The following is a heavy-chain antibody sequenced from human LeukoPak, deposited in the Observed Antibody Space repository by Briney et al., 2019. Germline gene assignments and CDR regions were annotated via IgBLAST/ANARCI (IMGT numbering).Heavy chain of an antibody. D-gene: IGHD5-18*01. CDR2: IYSAGST. V-gene: IGHV3-53*01. Sequence: PGGSLRLSCAASGFTVSSNYMSWVRQAPGKGLEWVSVIYSAGSTYYADSVKGRFTISRDNSKNTLYLQMNSLRADDTAVYYCVRANPEYSYGQAYYGMDVWGQGTTVTVSS. CDR1: GFTVSSNY. J-gene: IGHJ6*02. CDR3: VRANPEYSYGQAYYGMDV.